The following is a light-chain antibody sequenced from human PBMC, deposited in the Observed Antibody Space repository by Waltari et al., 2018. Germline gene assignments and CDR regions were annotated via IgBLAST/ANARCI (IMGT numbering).Light chain of an antibody. CDR3: QQVINYPYI. CDR1: QGISSN. Sequence: IQMTQCPSSLSASVGDRVTITCRASQGISSNLAWYQQKPGKVPKLLIYPASTLQNGVPSRFSGTGSGTDFSLTISSLQPEDFAIYYCQQVINYPYIFGQGTKLEIK. CDR2: PAS. J-gene: IGKJ2*01. V-gene: IGKV1-9*01.